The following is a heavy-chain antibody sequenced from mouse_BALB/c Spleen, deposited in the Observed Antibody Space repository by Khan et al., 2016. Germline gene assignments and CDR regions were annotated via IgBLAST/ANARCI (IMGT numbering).Heavy chain of an antibody. CDR3: AKGRRKAWFAY. V-gene: IGHV3-2*02. J-gene: IGHJ3*01. CDR2: ISYSGSS. CDR1: GYSITSDYA. Sequence: EVQLQESGPGLVTPSQSLSLTCTVTGYSITSDYAWNWFRQFPGNKLEWMGYISYSGSSSYNPSLKSRISITRDTSKNQFLLQLNSVTPDAAATYYCAKGRRKAWFAYWGQGTLVTVSA.